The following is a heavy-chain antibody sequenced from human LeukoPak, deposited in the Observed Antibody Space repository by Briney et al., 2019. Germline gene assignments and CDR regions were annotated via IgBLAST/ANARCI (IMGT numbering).Heavy chain of an antibody. D-gene: IGHD3-22*01. CDR3: AKPSSGYLIASGAFDI. CDR1: GFTFEDYA. CDR2: ITWNSGST. V-gene: IGHV3-9*01. J-gene: IGHJ3*02. Sequence: GGSLRLSCAASGFTFEDYAMHWVRQAPGKGLEWVSGITWNSGSTAYADSVKGRFTISRDNAKNSLYLQMNSLRPEGTALYYCAKPSSGYLIASGAFDIWGQGTMVTVSS.